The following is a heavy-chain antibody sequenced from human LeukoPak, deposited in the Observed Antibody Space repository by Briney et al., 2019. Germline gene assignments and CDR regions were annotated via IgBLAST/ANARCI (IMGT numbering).Heavy chain of an antibody. D-gene: IGHD4-17*01. CDR2: IYYSGST. J-gene: IGHJ5*02. V-gene: IGHV4-38-2*01. CDR3: ARPKGVTTRWLGWFDP. Sequence: PSETLSLTCAVSGSSISSGYYWGWIRQPPGKGLEWIGSIYYSGSTYYNPSLKSRVTISVDTSKNQFSLKLSSVTAADTAVYYCARPKGVTTRWLGWFDPWGQGTLVTVSS. CDR1: GSSISSGYY.